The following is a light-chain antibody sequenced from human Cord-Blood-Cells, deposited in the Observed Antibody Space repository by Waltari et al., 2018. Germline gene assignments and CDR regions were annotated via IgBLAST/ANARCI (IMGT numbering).Light chain of an antibody. Sequence: NFMPNQPHSVSEFPGKMVTLSCTPSTGPIARHYAHLYQQRPGRSPTTVIYEDNQRPSGVPDRFSGSIDSSSNSASLTISGLKTEDEADYYCQSYDSSNQVFGGGTKLTVL. CDR3: QSYDSSNQV. V-gene: IGLV6-57*01. CDR1: TGPIARHY. J-gene: IGLJ2*01. CDR2: EDN.